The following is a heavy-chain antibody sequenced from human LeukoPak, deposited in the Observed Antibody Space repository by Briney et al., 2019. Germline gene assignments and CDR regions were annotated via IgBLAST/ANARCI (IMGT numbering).Heavy chain of an antibody. CDR3: ARGGIGSSGYRSYFDY. Sequence: PSETLSLTCSVSGGSIKGGGFFWNWVRQHPGKGLEWIGHIYYSGSTSYNPSVKSRVTISVDTSKNQFSLKLSSVTAADTAVYYCARGGIGSSGYRSYFDYWGQGTLVTVSS. CDR2: IYYSGST. J-gene: IGHJ4*02. CDR1: GGSIKGGGFF. D-gene: IGHD3-22*01. V-gene: IGHV4-31*03.